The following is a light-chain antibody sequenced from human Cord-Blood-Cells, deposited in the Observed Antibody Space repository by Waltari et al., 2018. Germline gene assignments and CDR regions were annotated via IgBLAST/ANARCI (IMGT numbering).Light chain of an antibody. CDR3: SSYTSSSTLV. Sequence: QSALTQPASVSGSPGQSITISCTGTSSDVGGYNYFSWYQQHPGKAPKPMIYDVSKRPSGVSNRLSGSKSGNTASLTISGLQAEDEADYYCSSYTSSSTLVFGGGTKLTVL. CDR2: DVS. V-gene: IGLV2-14*01. CDR1: SSDVGGYNY. J-gene: IGLJ3*02.